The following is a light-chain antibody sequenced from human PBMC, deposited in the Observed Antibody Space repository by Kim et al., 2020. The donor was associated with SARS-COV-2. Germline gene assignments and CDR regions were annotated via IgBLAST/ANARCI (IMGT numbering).Light chain of an antibody. J-gene: IGLJ2*01. CDR3: QAWDSSTAI. CDR1: KLGNKY. CDR2: EDS. V-gene: IGLV3-1*01. Sequence: VSPGQTASITCSGDKLGNKYACWYQRKPSQSPVLVIYEDSKRPSGIPERFSGSNSGNTVTLTISGTQAMDEADYYCQAWDSSTAIFGGGTKLTVL.